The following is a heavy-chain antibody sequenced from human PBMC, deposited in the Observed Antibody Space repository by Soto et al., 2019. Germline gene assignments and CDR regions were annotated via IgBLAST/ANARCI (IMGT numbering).Heavy chain of an antibody. CDR3: ARRGGIAAAGTGTNWFDP. CDR2: ISSSSSYI. CDR1: GFTFSSYS. J-gene: IGHJ5*02. Sequence: GGSLRLSCAASGFTFSSYSMNWVRQAPGKGLEWVSSISSSSSYIYYTDSVKGRFTISKDNAKNSLYLQMNSLRAEDTAVYYCARRGGIAAAGTGTNWFDPWGQGTLVTVSS. D-gene: IGHD6-13*01. V-gene: IGHV3-21*01.